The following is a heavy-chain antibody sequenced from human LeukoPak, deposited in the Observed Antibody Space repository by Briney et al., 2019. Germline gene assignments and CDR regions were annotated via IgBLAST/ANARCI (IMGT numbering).Heavy chain of an antibody. CDR3: ATDSSGYYSGYLDY. Sequence: SETLSLTCTASGGSLSSYYWSWIRQPPGKGLEWIGYMLYSGGTYYNPSLKSRVTISVDTSKNQVSLKLASVTAADTAVYYCATDSSGYYSGYLDYWGQGTLVTVSS. CDR1: GGSLSSYY. CDR2: MLYSGGT. J-gene: IGHJ4*02. D-gene: IGHD3-22*01. V-gene: IGHV4-59*04.